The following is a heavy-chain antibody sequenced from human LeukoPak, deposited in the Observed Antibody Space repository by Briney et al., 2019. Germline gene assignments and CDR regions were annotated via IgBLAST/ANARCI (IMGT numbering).Heavy chain of an antibody. J-gene: IGHJ6*02. CDR2: IYYSGST. CDR3: ARWGPTGRYYYYYGMDV. Sequence: SETLSLTCIVSGGSISSSSYYWAWIRQPPGKGLEWIGSIYYSGSTYYNPSLKSRVTISVDTSKNQFSLKLSSVTAADTAVYYCARWGPTGRYYYYYGMDVWGQGTTVTVSS. CDR1: GGSISSSSYY. V-gene: IGHV4-39*01. D-gene: IGHD4-17*01.